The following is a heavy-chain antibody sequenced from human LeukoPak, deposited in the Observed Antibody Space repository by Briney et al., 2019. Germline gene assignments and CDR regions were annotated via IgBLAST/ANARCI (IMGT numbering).Heavy chain of an antibody. CDR3: ARGSNYYDSSGYFWFDP. CDR1: GGSISSGDYY. Sequence: SQTLSLTCTVSGGSISSGDYYWSWIRQPPGKGLEWIGYIYYSGSTYYNPSLKSRVTISVDTSKNQFSLKLSFVTAADTAVYYCARGSNYYDSSGYFWFDPWGQGTLVTVSS. V-gene: IGHV4-30-4*01. D-gene: IGHD3-22*01. J-gene: IGHJ5*02. CDR2: IYYSGST.